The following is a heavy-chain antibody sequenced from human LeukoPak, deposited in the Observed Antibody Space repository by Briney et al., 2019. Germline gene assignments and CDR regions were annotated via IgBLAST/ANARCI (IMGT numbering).Heavy chain of an antibody. CDR3: ARDHDWGVDY. CDR2: INGKRGDT. V-gene: IGHV1-2*02. D-gene: IGHD3-10*01. CDR1: GFTFTDHY. Sequence: ASLKVSCKASGFTFTDHYMHWVRQAPGQGLKWMGWINGKRGDTNYAQNFQDRVTMTRDTSTSTVYMELSRLTVDDTAVYYCARDHDWGVDYWGQGTLVTSAS. J-gene: IGHJ4*02.